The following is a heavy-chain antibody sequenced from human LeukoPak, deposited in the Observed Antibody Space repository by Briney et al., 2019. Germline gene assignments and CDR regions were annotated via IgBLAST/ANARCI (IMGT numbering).Heavy chain of an antibody. CDR1: GYTFTGYY. J-gene: IGHJ3*02. Sequence: ASVKVSCKASGYTFTGYYMHWVRQAPGQGLEWMGRINPNSGGTNYAQKFQGRVTMTRDTSISTAYMELSRLRSDDTAVYYCAREGYYDSSGPRRVGAFDIWGQATMVTVSS. CDR3: AREGYYDSSGPRRVGAFDI. D-gene: IGHD3-22*01. V-gene: IGHV1-2*06. CDR2: INPNSGGT.